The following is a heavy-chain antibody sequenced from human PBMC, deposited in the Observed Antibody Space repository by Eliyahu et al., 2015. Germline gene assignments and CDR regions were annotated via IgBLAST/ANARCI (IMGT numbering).Heavy chain of an antibody. CDR2: LXGSGETT. CDR1: GFTFSXYA. D-gene: IGHD6-19*01. Sequence: EVQLLESGGGLVQPGGSLRISCVASGFTFSXYAMSWVRXGPGEGLEWVSGLXGSGETTYYADSVKGRFAVSRDNSKNTLFLEMNNVRADDTAVYYCAKVLWAVAGPIXPFDYWGQGTLVTVSS. CDR3: AKVLWAVAGPIXPFDY. V-gene: IGHV3-23*01. J-gene: IGHJ4*02.